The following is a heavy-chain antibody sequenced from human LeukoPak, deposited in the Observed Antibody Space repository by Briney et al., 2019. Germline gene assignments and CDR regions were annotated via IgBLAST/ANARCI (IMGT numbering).Heavy chain of an antibody. Sequence: GESLKISCQGSGSTFTSYWIGWVRQLPGKGLEWMGIIYPGDSDTRYSPSFQGQVTISADKSISTAYLQWSRLKASGTAMYYCARPMGSSHGNVDYWGQGTLVTVSS. CDR1: GSTFTSYW. D-gene: IGHD6-13*01. J-gene: IGHJ4*02. CDR2: IYPGDSDT. CDR3: ARPMGSSHGNVDY. V-gene: IGHV5-51*01.